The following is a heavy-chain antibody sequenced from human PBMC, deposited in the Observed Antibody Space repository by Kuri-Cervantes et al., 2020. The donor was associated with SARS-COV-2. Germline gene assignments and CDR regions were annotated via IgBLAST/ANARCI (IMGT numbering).Heavy chain of an antibody. V-gene: IGHV3-30*18. D-gene: IGHD2-21*01. J-gene: IGHJ4*02. Sequence: GESLKISCAASGFTFSSYAMSWVRQAPGKGLEWVAFISYDGKNKKCIASGKGRFTISRDNSQNTLYLQMKSLTSEDTAIYYCAKDRVGVHDFWGQGTLVTVSS. CDR3: AKDRVGVHDF. CDR2: ISYDGKNK. CDR1: GFTFSSYA.